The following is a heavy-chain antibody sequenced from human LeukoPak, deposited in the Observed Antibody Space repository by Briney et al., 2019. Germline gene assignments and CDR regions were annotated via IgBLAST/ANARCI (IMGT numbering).Heavy chain of an antibody. CDR1: GFTFSSYE. CDR2: ISSSGSTI. J-gene: IGHJ4*02. CDR3: ARERHYYDSSGYYYYLDY. V-gene: IGHV3-48*03. D-gene: IGHD3-22*01. Sequence: PGGSLRLSCAASGFTFSSYEMNWVRQAPGKGLEWVSYISSSGSTIYYADSVKGRFTIPRDNAKNSLYLQMNSLRAEDTAVYYCARERHYYDSSGYYYYLDYWGQGTLVTVSS.